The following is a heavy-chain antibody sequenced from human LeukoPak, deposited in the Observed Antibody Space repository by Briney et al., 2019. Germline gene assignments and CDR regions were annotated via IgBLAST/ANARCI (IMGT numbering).Heavy chain of an antibody. CDR3: ARGPRNDP. V-gene: IGHV1-8*01. J-gene: IGHJ5*02. Sequence: RASVKVSCKTSGYPFTTYEINWVRQAAGQGLEWMGWVHPDTGYADYALKFQGRVTMTSDTSISTAYMELSSLRSDDTAVYFCARGPRNDPWGQGTLVTVSS. D-gene: IGHD1-14*01. CDR1: GYPFTTYE. CDR2: VHPDTGYA.